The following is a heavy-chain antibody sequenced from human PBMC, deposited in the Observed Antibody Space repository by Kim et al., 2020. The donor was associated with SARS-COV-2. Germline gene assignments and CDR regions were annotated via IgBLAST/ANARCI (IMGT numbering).Heavy chain of an antibody. CDR3: ARGDYYDSSGSPLDY. Sequence: ASGKSRFTISRDNSKNTLYLQMNSLRAEDTAVYYCARGDYYDSSGSPLDYWGQGTLVTVSS. J-gene: IGHJ4*02. V-gene: IGHV3-30*07. D-gene: IGHD3-22*01.